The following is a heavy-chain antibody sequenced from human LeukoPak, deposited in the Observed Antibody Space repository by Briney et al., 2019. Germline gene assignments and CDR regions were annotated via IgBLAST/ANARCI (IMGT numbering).Heavy chain of an antibody. Sequence: SVKVSCKASGGTFSSYAISWVRQAPGQGLEWMGGIIPIFGTANYAQKFQGRVTITADESTSTAYMELSSLRSEDTAVYYCARDRPAGDYGPRDFDHWGQGTLVTVSS. J-gene: IGHJ4*02. CDR1: GGTFSSYA. CDR3: ARDRPAGDYGPRDFDH. V-gene: IGHV1-69*13. CDR2: IIPIFGTA. D-gene: IGHD4-17*01.